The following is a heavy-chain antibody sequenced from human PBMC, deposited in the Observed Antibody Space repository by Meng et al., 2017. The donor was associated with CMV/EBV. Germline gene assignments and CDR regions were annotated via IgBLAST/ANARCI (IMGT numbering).Heavy chain of an antibody. D-gene: IGHD5-18*01. V-gene: IGHV1-69*05. CDR2: IIPIFGTA. J-gene: IGHJ6*02. CDR1: GGTFSSYA. CDR3: ARVTIDTAMVHYYYYGMDV. Sequence: SVKVSCKASGGTFSSYAISWVRQAAGQGLEWMGGIIPIFGTANYAQKFQGRVTITTDESTSTAYMELSSLRSEDTAVYYCARVTIDTAMVHYYYYGMDVWGQGTTVTVSS.